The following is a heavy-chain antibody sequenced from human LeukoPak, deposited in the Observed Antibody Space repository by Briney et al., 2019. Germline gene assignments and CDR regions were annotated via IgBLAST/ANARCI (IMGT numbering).Heavy chain of an antibody. D-gene: IGHD3-10*01. CDR2: IYYSGST. V-gene: IGHV4-39*01. J-gene: IGHJ4*02. Sequence: SETLSLTCTVSGGFISSSTHYWRWIRQPPGKGPEWIGSIYYSGSTYYNPSLKSRVTISVDTSKNHFSLNLTSVTAADTAVYYCARHRGYYGSGSKVDYWGQGSLVTVSS. CDR1: GGFISSSTHY. CDR3: ARHRGYYGSGSKVDY.